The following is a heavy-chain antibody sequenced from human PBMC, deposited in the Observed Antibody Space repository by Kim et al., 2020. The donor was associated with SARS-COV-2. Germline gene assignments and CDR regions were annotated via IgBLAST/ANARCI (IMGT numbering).Heavy chain of an antibody. V-gene: IGHV4-39*01. CDR3: ARHSLLQRRGGAFDI. Sequence: PSLKSRVTISVDTSKNQFSLKLSSVTAADTAVYYCARHSLLQRRGGAFDIWGQGTMVTVSS. J-gene: IGHJ3*02. D-gene: IGHD2-15*01.